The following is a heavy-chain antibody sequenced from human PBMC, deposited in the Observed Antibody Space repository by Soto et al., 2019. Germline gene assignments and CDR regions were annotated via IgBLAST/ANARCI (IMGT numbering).Heavy chain of an antibody. CDR2: INRSGIT. CDR3: ARGLLGGAAT. Sequence: QVQLQQWGAGLLKPSETLSLTCAVYGGSLSGYYWSWIRQPPGKGLEWIGEINRSGITNYIPSLNSRVIISVDPSKTRFSLKLSSVTAAVTAVYYCARGLLGGAATWGQGTLVTVSS. J-gene: IGHJ5*02. CDR1: GGSLSGYY. V-gene: IGHV4-34*01. D-gene: IGHD3-16*01.